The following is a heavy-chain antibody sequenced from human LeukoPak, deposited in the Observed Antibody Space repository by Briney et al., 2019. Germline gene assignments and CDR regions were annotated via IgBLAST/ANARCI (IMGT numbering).Heavy chain of an antibody. V-gene: IGHV3-7*01. CDR2: IKQDGSEK. Sequence: QSGGSLRLSCAASGFSLSQFWMSWVRQAPGKGLEWVANIKQDGSEKYYVDSVKGRFTVSRDNAKNALYLQMNSLRAEDTGVYYCARDLIVQTAYFYYGMDVWGQGTTVTVSS. CDR3: ARDLIVQTAYFYYGMDV. D-gene: IGHD2-8*01. J-gene: IGHJ6*02. CDR1: GFSLSQFW.